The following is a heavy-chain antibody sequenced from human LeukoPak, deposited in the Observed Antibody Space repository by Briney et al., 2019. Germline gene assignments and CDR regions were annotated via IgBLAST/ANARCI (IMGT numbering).Heavy chain of an antibody. V-gene: IGHV3-33*01. D-gene: IGHD6-19*01. CDR3: ASSSGWYLSSDY. J-gene: IGHJ4*02. CDR1: GFTFRTYG. Sequence: GGSLRLSCAASGFTFRTYGMHWVRQAPGKGLEWVAVIWYDGSDKYHADSVKGRFTISRDNSKNMLYLQMNSLRAEDTAVYYCASSSGWYLSSDYWGREPWSPSPQ. CDR2: IWYDGSDK.